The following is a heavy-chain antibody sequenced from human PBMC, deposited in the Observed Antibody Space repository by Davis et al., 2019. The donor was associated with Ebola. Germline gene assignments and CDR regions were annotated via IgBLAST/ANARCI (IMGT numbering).Heavy chain of an antibody. J-gene: IGHJ4*02. CDR3: AREYDDWYYFDY. V-gene: IGHV1-3*01. D-gene: IGHD3-3*01. Sequence: KFQGRVTITRDTSASTAYMELSSLRSEDTAVYYCAREYDDWYYFDYWGQGTLVSVS.